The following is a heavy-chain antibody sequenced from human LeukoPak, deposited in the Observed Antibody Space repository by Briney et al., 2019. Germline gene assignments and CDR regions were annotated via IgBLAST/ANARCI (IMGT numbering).Heavy chain of an antibody. Sequence: GGSLRLSCAASGFTVSSNYMSWVRQAPGKGLEWVSVIYSGGSTYYADSVKGRFTISRDNSKNTLYLQMNSLRAEDTAVYYCAKDKGYYYGSGSPLYFDYWGQGTLVTVSS. CDR1: GFTVSSNY. CDR2: IYSGGST. V-gene: IGHV3-66*01. CDR3: AKDKGYYYGSGSPLYFDY. D-gene: IGHD3-10*01. J-gene: IGHJ4*02.